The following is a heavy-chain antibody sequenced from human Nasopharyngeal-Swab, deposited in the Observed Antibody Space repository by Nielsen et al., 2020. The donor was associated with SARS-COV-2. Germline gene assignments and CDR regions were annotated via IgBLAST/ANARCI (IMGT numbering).Heavy chain of an antibody. CDR3: ARQGVFVPAYFHQYYMDV. CDR2: IKQDGSEK. CDR1: GFSFSTYW. V-gene: IGHV3-7*03. J-gene: IGHJ6*03. D-gene: IGHD3-16*02. Sequence: GESLKISCAASGFSFSTYWMTWVRQAQGKGLEWVANIKQDGSEKYYVDSVKGRFTVSRDNPKNLLYLQVNSLRAEDTAVYYCARQGVFVPAYFHQYYMDVWGKGTTVTVSS.